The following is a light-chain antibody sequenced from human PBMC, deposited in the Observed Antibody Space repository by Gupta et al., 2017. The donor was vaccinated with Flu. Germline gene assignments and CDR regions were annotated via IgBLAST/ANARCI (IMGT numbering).Light chain of an antibody. CDR3: QVRDSRSEDVV. CDR1: NIGIKV. CDR2: DDS. J-gene: IGLJ2*01. V-gene: IGLV3-21*02. Sequence: SYVVTQPPSVSAAPGQTATITCGGNNIGIKVVHWYQQKPGQGPVLVVYDDSDRPSGIPERCACSNSGNKATRTLXRXEAGDKXDDDCQVRDSRSEDVVFGGGTKVTVL.